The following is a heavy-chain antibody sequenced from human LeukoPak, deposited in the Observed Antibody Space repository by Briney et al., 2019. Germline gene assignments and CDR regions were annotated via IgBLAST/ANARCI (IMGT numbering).Heavy chain of an antibody. CDR1: GYTFTSYY. V-gene: IGHV1-46*01. D-gene: IGHD3-3*01. CDR2: INPSGGST. J-gene: IGHJ6*03. Sequence: ASVKVSCTASGYTFTSYYMHWVRQAPGQGLEWMGIINPSGGSTSYAQKFQGRVTMTRDTSTSTVYMELSSLRSEDTAVYYCATTPYYDFWSSPSFDYYYYYMDVWSKGTTVTVSS. CDR3: ATTPYYDFWSSPSFDYYYYYMDV.